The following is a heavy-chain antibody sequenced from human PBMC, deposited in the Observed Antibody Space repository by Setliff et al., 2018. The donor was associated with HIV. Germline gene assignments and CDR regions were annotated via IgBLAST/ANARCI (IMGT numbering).Heavy chain of an antibody. CDR1: GYTFSSYG. V-gene: IGHV1-18*01. CDR3: ARNKLSDAFDV. J-gene: IGHJ3*01. D-gene: IGHD1-1*01. Sequence: ASVKVSCKASGYTFSSYGISWVRQAPGQGLEWMGWINSYDGNTNYEQKFQGRVTMTTDTSTTSAYLELRSLRPDDTAVYFCARNKLSDAFDVWGQGQWSPSPQ. CDR2: INSYDGNT.